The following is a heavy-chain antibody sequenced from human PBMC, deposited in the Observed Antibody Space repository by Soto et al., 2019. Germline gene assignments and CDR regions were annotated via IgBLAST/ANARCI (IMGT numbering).Heavy chain of an antibody. J-gene: IGHJ4*02. CDR2: ISFDGSNK. Sequence: PGGSLRLSCAASGFTFSDYGMHWVRQAPGKGLEWVAVISFDGSNKYYADSVKGRFTISRDNSKNTLYLQMNSLRAEDTAVYYCAKYPGAYRKXCSGGSCYSATFDHWGQGTLVTVSS. CDR3: AKYPGAYRKXCSGGSCYSATFDH. V-gene: IGHV3-30*18. D-gene: IGHD2-15*01. CDR1: GFTFSDYG.